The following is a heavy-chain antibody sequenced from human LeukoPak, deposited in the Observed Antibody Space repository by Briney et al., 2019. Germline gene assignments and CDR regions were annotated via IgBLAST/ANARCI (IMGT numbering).Heavy chain of an antibody. D-gene: IGHD3-22*01. V-gene: IGHV1-69*13. CDR1: GGTFSSYA. J-gene: IGHJ5*02. CDR3: ARAPDYYDSSGYYYVSGFDP. CDR2: IIPIFGTA. Sequence: ASVKVSCKASGGTFSSYAISWVRQAPGQGLEWMGGIIPIFGTANYAQKFQGRVTITADESTSTAYMELSSLRSEDTAVYYCARAPDYYDSSGYYYVSGFDPWGQGTLVTVSS.